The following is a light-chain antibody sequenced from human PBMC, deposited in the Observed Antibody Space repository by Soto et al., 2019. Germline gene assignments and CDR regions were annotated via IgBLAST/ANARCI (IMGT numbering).Light chain of an antibody. Sequence: ETVMTQSPATLSVFPGERATLSCRASQSVTNKLAWYQQKPGQAPRLLIYGASTRATGIPARFSGSGSGTDFTLTISRLGPEDFAVYFCQRYYDPVWTFGQGTKVEIK. CDR1: QSVTNK. CDR2: GAS. V-gene: IGKV3-15*01. J-gene: IGKJ1*01. CDR3: QRYYDPVWT.